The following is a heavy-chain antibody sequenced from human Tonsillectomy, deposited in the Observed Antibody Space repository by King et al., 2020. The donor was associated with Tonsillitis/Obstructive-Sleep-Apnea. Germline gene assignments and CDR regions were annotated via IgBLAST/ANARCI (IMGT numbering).Heavy chain of an antibody. Sequence: VQLVESGGGLVQPGGSLRLSCAASGFSFSNYSMNWVRQAPGKGLEWVSYIRSRSSTIHYADSVKGRFTISRDNAKNSLFLQMNSLRDEDTAVYYCARENFLITGAWGDYYYMDVWGKGTTVTVSS. CDR3: ARENFLITGAWGDYYYMDV. D-gene: IGHD3-16*01. V-gene: IGHV3-48*02. J-gene: IGHJ6*03. CDR2: IRSRSSTI. CDR1: GFSFSNYS.